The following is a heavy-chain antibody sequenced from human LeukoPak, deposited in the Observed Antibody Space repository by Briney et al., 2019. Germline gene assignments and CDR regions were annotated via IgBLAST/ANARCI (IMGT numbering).Heavy chain of an antibody. CDR3: ARGLRGSSWYMDY. J-gene: IGHJ4*02. D-gene: IGHD6-13*01. Sequence: SQTLSLTCAVSGGSISSGGYSWSWIRQPPGKGLEWIGYIYHSGSTYYNPSLKSRVTISVDRSKNQFSLKLSSVTAADTAVYYCARGLRGSSWYMDYWGQGTLVTVSS. CDR2: IYHSGST. CDR1: GGSISSGGYS. V-gene: IGHV4-30-2*01.